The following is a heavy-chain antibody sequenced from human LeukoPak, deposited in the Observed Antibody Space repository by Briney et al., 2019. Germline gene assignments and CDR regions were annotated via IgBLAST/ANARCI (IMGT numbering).Heavy chain of an antibody. D-gene: IGHD3-22*01. Sequence: ASVKVSCKASGYTFTGYFIHWVRQAPGQGLEWMGWINPDSGGTNYAQKFQGRVTMTRDTSISTAYMELSRLRSDDSAIYYCARGRGSWYDSSGSPYIRFDYWGQGTLVTVSS. V-gene: IGHV1-2*02. CDR2: INPDSGGT. CDR1: GYTFTGYF. J-gene: IGHJ4*02. CDR3: ARGRGSWYDSSGSPYIRFDY.